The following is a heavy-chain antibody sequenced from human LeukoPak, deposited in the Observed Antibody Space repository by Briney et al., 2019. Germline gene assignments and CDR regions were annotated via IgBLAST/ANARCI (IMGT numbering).Heavy chain of an antibody. V-gene: IGHV3-74*03. D-gene: IGHD3-16*01. J-gene: IGHJ5*02. Sequence: PGGSLRLSCTASGFVFNTYWMHWIRQAPRKGLVWVAFISADGTATKYADSVKGRLTISRDNAKNTLYLQMNSLRVDDTAFYYCARDTGEMFDPWGQGTLVTVSS. CDR3: ARDTGEMFDP. CDR1: GFVFNTYW. CDR2: ISADGTAT.